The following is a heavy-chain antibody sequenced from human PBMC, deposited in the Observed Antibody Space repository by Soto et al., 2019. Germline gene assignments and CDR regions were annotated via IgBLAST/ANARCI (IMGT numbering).Heavy chain of an antibody. J-gene: IGHJ4*02. V-gene: IGHV3-23*01. D-gene: IGHD4-17*01. CDR3: AKDDGTVSNLYYFDY. CDR1: GFTFSSHA. Sequence: GGSLRLSCAASGFTFSSHAMSWVRQAPGKGLEWVSTISGSVGSTYYADSVKGRFTISRDNSKSTLYLQMNSLRAEDTALYYCAKDDGTVSNLYYFDYWGQGALVTVSS. CDR2: ISGSVGST.